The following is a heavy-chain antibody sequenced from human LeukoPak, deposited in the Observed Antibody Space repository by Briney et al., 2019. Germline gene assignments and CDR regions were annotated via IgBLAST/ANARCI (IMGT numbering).Heavy chain of an antibody. V-gene: IGHV4-30-2*01. J-gene: IGHJ4*02. CDR2: IYPRGST. CDR1: GGSISSGSYS. D-gene: IGHD7-27*01. Sequence: TLSLTCAVSGGSISSGSYSWSWIRQPPGKGLEWIGYIYPRGSTYYNPSLKSRVILSLDESANQFSLNLSSVTAADTAVYYCARFSPRAMGNYLDFWGQGTLVTVSS. CDR3: ARFSPRAMGNYLDF.